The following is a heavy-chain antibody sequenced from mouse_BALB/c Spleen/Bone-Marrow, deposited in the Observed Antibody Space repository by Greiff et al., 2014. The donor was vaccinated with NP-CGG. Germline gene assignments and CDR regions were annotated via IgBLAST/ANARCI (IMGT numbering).Heavy chain of an antibody. CDR3: ARQDYSYYYAMDY. CDR2: ISNGGGST. CDR1: GFTFSDYY. V-gene: IGHV5-12*02. Sequence: DVKLQESGGGLVQPGGSLKLSCATSGFTFSDYYMYWVRQTPEKRLEWVAYISNGGGSTYYPDTVKGRFTISRDNAKNTLYLQVSRLKSEDTAMYYCARQDYSYYYAMDYWGQGTSVTVSP. J-gene: IGHJ4*01. D-gene: IGHD2-13*01.